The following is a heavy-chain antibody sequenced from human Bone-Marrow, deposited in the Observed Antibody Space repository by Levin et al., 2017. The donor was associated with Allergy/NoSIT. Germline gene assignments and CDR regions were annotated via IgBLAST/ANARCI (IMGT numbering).Heavy chain of an antibody. CDR2: IHPGDSNI. CDR1: GYTFPVYW. V-gene: IGHV5-51*01. CDR3: VRRLFSSWDHYFDY. Sequence: GESLKISCKGSGYTFPVYWIGWVRQLPGKGFEWMGIIHPGDSNIRYSPTFQGQVTISADKSTSTAYLRWTSLKASDTAMYYCVRRLFSSWDHYFDYWGQGTQVTVSS. D-gene: IGHD3-16*01. J-gene: IGHJ4*02.